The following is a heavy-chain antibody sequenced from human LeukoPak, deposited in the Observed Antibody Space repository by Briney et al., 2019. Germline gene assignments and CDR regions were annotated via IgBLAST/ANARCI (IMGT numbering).Heavy chain of an antibody. CDR2: ISYDGNTK. CDR1: GFTFSSYA. CDR3: TRGAFGVVIKDDAFDI. J-gene: IGHJ3*02. Sequence: GGSLRLSCAASGFTFSSYAMHWVRQAPGKGLEWVTIISYDGNTKYSADSVKGRFTISRDNSKNTLYLQMNSLRVEDTAVYYCTRGAFGVVIKDDAFDIWGQGTLVTVSS. V-gene: IGHV3-30-3*01. D-gene: IGHD3-3*01.